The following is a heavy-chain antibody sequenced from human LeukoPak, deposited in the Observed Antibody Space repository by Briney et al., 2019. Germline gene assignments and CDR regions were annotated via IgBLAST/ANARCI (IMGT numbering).Heavy chain of an antibody. Sequence: ASVKVSCKASGYTFTSYDINWVRQATGQGLEWMGWMNPNSGNTGYAQKFQGRVTITRNTSISTAYMELSSLRSEDTAVYYCARAVYYYDSSGTYYYYYMDVWGKGTTVTVSS. D-gene: IGHD3-22*01. CDR2: MNPNSGNT. J-gene: IGHJ6*03. V-gene: IGHV1-8*03. CDR3: ARAVYYYDSSGTYYYYYMDV. CDR1: GYTFTSYD.